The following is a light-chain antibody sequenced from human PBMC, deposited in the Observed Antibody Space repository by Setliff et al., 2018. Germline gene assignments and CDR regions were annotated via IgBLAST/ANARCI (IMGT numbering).Light chain of an antibody. J-gene: IGKJ5*01. CDR2: DAS. Sequence: DIQMTQSPSSLSASVGDRVTITCRASQSINTYLSWYQQKPGEAPNLLIYDASTLQSGVPSRFSGSGSGTDFTLTISSLQPEDFATYYCQQSYSSCTFGQGTRLEIK. CDR1: QSINTY. CDR3: QQSYSSCT. V-gene: IGKV1-39*01.